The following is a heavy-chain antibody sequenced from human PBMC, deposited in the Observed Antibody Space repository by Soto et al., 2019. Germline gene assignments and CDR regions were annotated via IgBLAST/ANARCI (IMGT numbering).Heavy chain of an antibody. Sequence: GGSLRLSCAASGFLFRSYAMNWVRQAPGKGLEWVSSISGSGDCAYADSVKGRFTISRDNSKNTLYLQMNSLRAEDTAVYYCAKDLLPGYYDYWGQGTLVTVSS. V-gene: IGHV3-23*01. J-gene: IGHJ4*02. CDR3: AKDLLPGYYDY. CDR1: GFLFRSYA. D-gene: IGHD1-26*01. CDR2: ISGSGDCA.